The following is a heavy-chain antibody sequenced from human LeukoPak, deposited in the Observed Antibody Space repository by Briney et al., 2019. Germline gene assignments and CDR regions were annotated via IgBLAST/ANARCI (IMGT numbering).Heavy chain of an antibody. J-gene: IGHJ3*02. CDR3: ARVLLERPGIDSFDM. Sequence: GGSLRLSCGAFGFSLGRYSMDWVRQAPGKGLEWVSQINRGSSTIYYADSVKGRFTISRDHAGNSLYLQMNSLRAEDTAVYYCARVLLERPGIDSFDMWGQGTMVTVSS. V-gene: IGHV3-48*01. CDR2: INRGSSTI. D-gene: IGHD1-1*01. CDR1: GFSLGRYS.